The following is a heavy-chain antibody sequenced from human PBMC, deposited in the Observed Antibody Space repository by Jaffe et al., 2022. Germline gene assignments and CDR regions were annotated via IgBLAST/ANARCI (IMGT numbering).Heavy chain of an antibody. CDR2: IYPGDSDT. J-gene: IGHJ4*02. D-gene: IGHD3-9*01. CDR1: GYSFTSYW. V-gene: IGHV5-51*03. Sequence: EVQLVQSGAEVKKPGESLKISCKGSGYSFTSYWIGWVRQMPGKGLEWMGIIYPGDSDTRYSPSFQGQVTISADKSISTAYLQWSSLKASDTAMYYCVRLPYYDILTGYYNGGYFDYWGQGTLVTVSS. CDR3: VRLPYYDILTGYYNGGYFDY.